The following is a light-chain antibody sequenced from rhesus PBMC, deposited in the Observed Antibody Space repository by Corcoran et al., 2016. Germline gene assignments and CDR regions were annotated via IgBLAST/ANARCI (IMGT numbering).Light chain of an antibody. CDR3: QHYYDNPRT. CDR2: AAS. J-gene: IGKJ1*01. V-gene: IGKV1S12*01. CDR1: QNIYSN. Sequence: DIQMTQSPSALSASVGDRVTISCRASQNIYSNLAWYQQKPGKAPKLLIYAASSLKTGIPSRFSGSGSGTDVTLTISSLQPEDSAAYYCQHYYDNPRTFGQGTKVEIK.